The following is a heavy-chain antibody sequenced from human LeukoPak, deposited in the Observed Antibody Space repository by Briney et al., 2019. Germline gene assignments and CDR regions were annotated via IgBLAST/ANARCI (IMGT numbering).Heavy chain of an antibody. D-gene: IGHD3-9*01. CDR1: GFTFSSYA. CDR3: ATAPWQQLQY. CDR2: ISGSGGST. V-gene: IGHV3-23*01. Sequence: PGGSLRLSCAASGFTFSSYAMSWVRQAPGKGLEWVSAISGSGGSTYYAGSVKGRFTISRDNSKNTLYLHMNNLRAEDTAVYYCATAPWQQLQYWGQGTLVPVSS. J-gene: IGHJ4*02.